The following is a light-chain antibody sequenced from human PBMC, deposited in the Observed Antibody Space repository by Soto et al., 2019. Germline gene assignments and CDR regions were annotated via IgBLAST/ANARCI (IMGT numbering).Light chain of an antibody. CDR1: QGISSA. Sequence: AIQLTQSPSSLSASVGDRVTITCRASQGISSALAWYQQKPGKAPKLLIYEASSLESGVPSRFSGSGSGTDFTLTISSLQPEDFATYYCQQFNNYPFFGGGTKVEIK. J-gene: IGKJ4*01. CDR3: QQFNNYPF. V-gene: IGKV1D-13*01. CDR2: EAS.